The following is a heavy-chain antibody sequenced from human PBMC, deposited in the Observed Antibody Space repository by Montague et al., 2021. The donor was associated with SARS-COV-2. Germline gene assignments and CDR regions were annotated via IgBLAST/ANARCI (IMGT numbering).Heavy chain of an antibody. V-gene: IGHV4-59*01. CDR1: GGSFKNYY. J-gene: IGHJ4*02. D-gene: IGHD5-12*01. CDR3: ARVFDNSGYALDY. CDR2: VHHDGSSGSA. Sequence: SETLSLTCTVSGGSFKNYYWSWIRQPPGKGLEWIGYVHHDGSSGSANYNPSVWSRVTISVDTSKKQFSLHLSSVTPADTAVYFCARVFDNSGYALDYWGQGTQVNVSS.